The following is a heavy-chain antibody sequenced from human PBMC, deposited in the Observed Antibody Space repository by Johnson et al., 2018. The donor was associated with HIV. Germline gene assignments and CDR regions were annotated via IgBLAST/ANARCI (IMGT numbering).Heavy chain of an antibody. CDR2: ISNDGSDK. V-gene: IGHV3-30-3*01. Sequence: QVQLMESGGGLVQPGGSLRLSCAASGFSFSRHWMNWVRQAPGKGLEWVAVISNDGSDKYYADSVKGRFTISRDDSKNTAYLQMNSLKTEDTAVYYCATFDAFDIWGQGTMVTVSS. CDR3: ATFDAFDI. J-gene: IGHJ3*02. CDR1: GFSFSRHW.